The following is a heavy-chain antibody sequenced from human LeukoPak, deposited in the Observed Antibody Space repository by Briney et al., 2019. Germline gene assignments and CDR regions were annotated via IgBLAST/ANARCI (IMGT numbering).Heavy chain of an antibody. CDR2: IYNTGIT. Sequence: ASETLSLTRTVTGDSISSSSYYWAWIRQPPGKGLEWIGNIYNTGITFYNPSLKSRVAISVDTSKNQFSLKLSSVTAADTSAYYCARHSRIGYCDSTSCIFNWFDPWGRGTLVTVSS. D-gene: IGHD2-2*01. CDR3: ARHSRIGYCDSTSCIFNWFDP. V-gene: IGHV4-39*01. J-gene: IGHJ5*02. CDR1: GDSISSSSYY.